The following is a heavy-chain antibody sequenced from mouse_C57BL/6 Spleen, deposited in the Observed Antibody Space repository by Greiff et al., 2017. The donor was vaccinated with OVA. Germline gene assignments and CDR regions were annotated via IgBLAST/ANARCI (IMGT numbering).Heavy chain of an antibody. J-gene: IGHJ3*01. V-gene: IGHV1-26*01. CDR3: ATGTGWFAY. CDR2: INPNNGGT. Sequence: VQLQQSGPELVKPGASVKISCKASGYTFTDYYMNWVKQSHGKSLEWIGDINPNNGGTSYNQKFKGKATLTVDKSSSTAYMELRSLTSEDSAVYYCATGTGWFAYWGQGTLVTVSA. CDR1: GYTFTDYY. D-gene: IGHD3-3*01.